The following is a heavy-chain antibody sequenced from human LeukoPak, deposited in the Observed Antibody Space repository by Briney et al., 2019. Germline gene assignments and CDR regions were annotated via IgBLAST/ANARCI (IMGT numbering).Heavy chain of an antibody. Sequence: ASVKVSCKASGYTFTSSDINWVRQATGQGLEWMGWMNPNSGNTGYAQKFQGRVTMTEDTSTDTAYMELSSLRSEDTAVYYCATDLGGYYPVYWGQGTLVTVSS. CDR2: MNPNSGNT. CDR1: GYTFTSSD. D-gene: IGHD2-15*01. CDR3: ATDLGGYYPVY. J-gene: IGHJ4*02. V-gene: IGHV1-8*01.